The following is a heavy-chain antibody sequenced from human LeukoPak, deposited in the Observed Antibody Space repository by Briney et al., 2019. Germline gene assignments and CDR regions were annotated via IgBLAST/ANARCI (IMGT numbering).Heavy chain of an antibody. CDR1: GFTFSSYS. CDR3: ASSGSNPYFDY. D-gene: IGHD4-23*01. V-gene: IGHV3-21*01. Sequence: PGGSLRLSCAAPGFTFSSYSMNWVRQAPGKGLGWVSSISSSSSYIYYADSVKGRFTISRDNAKNSLYLQMNSLRAEDTAVYYCASSGSNPYFDYWGQGTLVTVSS. CDR2: ISSSSSYI. J-gene: IGHJ4*02.